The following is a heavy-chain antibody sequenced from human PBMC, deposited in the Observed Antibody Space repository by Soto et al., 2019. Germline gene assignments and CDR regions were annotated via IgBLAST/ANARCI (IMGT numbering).Heavy chain of an antibody. CDR1: GYTFTSYA. D-gene: IGHD3-9*01. CDR3: AREGIPGYSYFDY. V-gene: IGHV1-3*04. CDR2: INTANGNT. J-gene: IGHJ4*02. Sequence: QVQLVQSGADVQKPGASVKVSCKASGYTFTSYAIHWVRQAPGQRLEWMGWINTANGNTKYSQNFQGRVTITRDTSASTAYMELSSLRSEDTAVYYCAREGIPGYSYFDYWGQGTLVTVSS.